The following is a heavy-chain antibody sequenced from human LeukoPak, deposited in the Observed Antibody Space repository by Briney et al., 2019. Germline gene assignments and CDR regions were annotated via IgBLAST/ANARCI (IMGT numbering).Heavy chain of an antibody. Sequence: PGGSLRLSCAASGFTFSSYAMHWVRQAPGTGLEWVAVISYDGSNKYYADSVKGRFTISRDNSKNTLYLQMNSLRAEDTAVYYCARGARVSSGWYYFDYWGQGTLVTVSS. V-gene: IGHV3-30-3*01. J-gene: IGHJ4*02. CDR1: GFTFSSYA. CDR3: ARGARVSSGWYYFDY. D-gene: IGHD6-19*01. CDR2: ISYDGSNK.